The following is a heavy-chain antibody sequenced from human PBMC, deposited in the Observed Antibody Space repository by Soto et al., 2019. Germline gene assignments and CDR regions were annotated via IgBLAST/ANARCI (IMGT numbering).Heavy chain of an antibody. CDR2: ITPFLGTP. D-gene: IGHD1-7*01. CDR1: GGTFLSSS. J-gene: IGHJ4*02. CDR3: ARDGGITGTTEGYFDY. Sequence: QVQLVQSGAEVKKPGSSVKVSCKASGGTFLSSSFSWVRQAPGQRLEWLGRITPFLGTPNYAQQFHGRVMIIADKSTSTVYMELTSLSSEDTAVYYCARDGGITGTTEGYFDYWGQGTLVTVSS. V-gene: IGHV1-69*08.